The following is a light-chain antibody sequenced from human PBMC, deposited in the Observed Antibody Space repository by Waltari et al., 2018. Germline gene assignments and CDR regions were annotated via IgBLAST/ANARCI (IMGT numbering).Light chain of an antibody. V-gene: IGKV3D-15*01. Sequence: EIVMTQSPATLSLPPGERATLSCRASQSVSSSLAWYQQKPGQAPRLLIYGASSRATGIPDRFSGSGSGTEFTLTISSLEPEDVAVYYCQQNSNWPRTFGQGTKVEIK. CDR1: QSVSSS. CDR3: QQNSNWPRT. J-gene: IGKJ1*01. CDR2: GAS.